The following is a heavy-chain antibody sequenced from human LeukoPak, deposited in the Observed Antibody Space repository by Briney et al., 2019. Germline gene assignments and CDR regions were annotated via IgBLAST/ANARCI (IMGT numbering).Heavy chain of an antibody. CDR2: ISGSGGST. Sequence: GGSLRLSCAASGFTFSSYGMSWVRQAPGKGPEWVSAISGSGGSTYYADSVKGRFTISRDNSKNTLYLQMNSLRAEDTAVYYCAKSVLLRGDAFDIWGQGTMVTVSS. V-gene: IGHV3-23*01. J-gene: IGHJ3*02. CDR1: GFTFSSYG. CDR3: AKSVLLRGDAFDI. D-gene: IGHD1-26*01.